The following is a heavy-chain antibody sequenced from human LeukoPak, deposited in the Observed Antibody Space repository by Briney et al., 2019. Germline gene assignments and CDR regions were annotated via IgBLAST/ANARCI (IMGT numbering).Heavy chain of an antibody. CDR3: ARDEDYQLLYQPDY. J-gene: IGHJ4*02. Sequence: GGSLRLSCVASGFNFGDYYMNWIRQSPGKGLEWISYMSSRSGIIYYGGSVKGRFTISRDTSKNTAYLEMNTLRHDDTAVYFCARDEDYQLLYQPDYWGQGTLVIVSS. V-gene: IGHV3-48*02. CDR2: MSSRSGII. CDR1: GFNFGDYY. D-gene: IGHD2-2*02.